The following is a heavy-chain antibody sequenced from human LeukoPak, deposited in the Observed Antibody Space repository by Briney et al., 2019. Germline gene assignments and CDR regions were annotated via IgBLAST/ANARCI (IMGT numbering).Heavy chain of an antibody. CDR3: AKEGAVYCGGDCYDYFDY. CDR1: GFTFSSYA. V-gene: IGHV3-23*01. D-gene: IGHD2-21*02. Sequence: GGSLRLSCAASGFTFSSYAMHWVRQAPGKGLEWVSAISGSGGSTYYADSVKGRFTISRDNSKNTLYLQMNSLRAEDTAVYYCAKEGAVYCGGDCYDYFDYWGQGTLVTVSS. J-gene: IGHJ4*02. CDR2: ISGSGGST.